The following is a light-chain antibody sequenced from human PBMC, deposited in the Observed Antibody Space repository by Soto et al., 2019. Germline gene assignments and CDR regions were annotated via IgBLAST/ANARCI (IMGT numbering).Light chain of an antibody. CDR3: QQSYSTPLT. V-gene: IGKV1-39*01. CDR2: AAS. Sequence: DIQMTQSPSSLSASVGDRVTITCRASQSISSYLNWYQQKPGNAPKLLIYAASSLQSGVPSRFSGSGARTDFTRTISSLQPEDFATYYCQQSYSTPLTFGGGTRVEIK. J-gene: IGKJ4*01. CDR1: QSISSY.